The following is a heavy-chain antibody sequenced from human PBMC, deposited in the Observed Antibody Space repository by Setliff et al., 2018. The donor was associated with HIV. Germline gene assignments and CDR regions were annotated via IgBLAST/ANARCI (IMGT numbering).Heavy chain of an antibody. CDR2: INHSGST. CDR3: ARDPVITMMVGPRFYFDY. J-gene: IGHJ4*02. V-gene: IGHV4-34*01. CDR1: GGSFSGYY. D-gene: IGHD3-22*01. Sequence: NPSETLSLTCAVYGGSFSGYYWSWIRQPPGKGLEWIGEINHSGSTNYNPSLKSRVTISADTSKNQFSLRLKSVTAAETAVYYCARDPVITMMVGPRFYFDYWGQGILVTVSS.